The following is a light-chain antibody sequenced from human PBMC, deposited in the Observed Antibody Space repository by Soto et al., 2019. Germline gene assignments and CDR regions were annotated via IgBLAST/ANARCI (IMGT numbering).Light chain of an antibody. J-gene: IGKJ1*01. CDR2: DAS. CDR3: QQRSNWPRT. V-gene: IGKV3-11*01. Sequence: ATLSLPTGERATLSCRASLSGFNYLAWYQQKPGQAPRLLIYDASNRATGVPPRFSGSGSGTDFTLTISSLEPEDFAVYYCQQRSNWPRTFGQGTKV. CDR1: LSGFNY.